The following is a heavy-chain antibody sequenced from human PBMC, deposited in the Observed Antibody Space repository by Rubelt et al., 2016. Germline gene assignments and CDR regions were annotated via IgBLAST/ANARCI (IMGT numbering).Heavy chain of an antibody. CDR1: GFSFSSSW. D-gene: IGHD6-13*01. Sequence: GGSLRLSCAASGFSFSSSWMTWVRQAPGKGLEWVANIKPDGREKFYVDSVKGRFTISRDNAKNSLYLQMNSLRAEDTAVYYCARAAAGTLGDYWGQGTLVTVSS. CDR2: IKPDGREK. CDR3: ARAAAGTLGDY. V-gene: IGHV3-7*04. J-gene: IGHJ4*02.